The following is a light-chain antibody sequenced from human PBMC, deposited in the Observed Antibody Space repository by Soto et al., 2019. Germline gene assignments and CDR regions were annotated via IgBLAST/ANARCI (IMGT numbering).Light chain of an antibody. CDR1: SSDVGGYNY. CDR3: SSYTSSSTWV. J-gene: IGLJ3*02. V-gene: IGLV2-14*01. Sequence: QSALTQPASVSGSPGQSITISCTGTSSDVGGYNYVSWYQQHPGKAPKLMIYEVSNRPSGVFNRFSGSKSGNTASLTISGLQAEDEADDYCSSYTSSSTWVFGGGTKLTVL. CDR2: EVS.